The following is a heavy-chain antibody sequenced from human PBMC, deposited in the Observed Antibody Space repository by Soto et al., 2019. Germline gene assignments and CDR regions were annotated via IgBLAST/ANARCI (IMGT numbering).Heavy chain of an antibody. CDR3: ARVRNSGYYYRPLCFDY. CDR2: IYYSGST. CDR1: GGSISSGGYY. J-gene: IGHJ4*02. Sequence: PSETLSLTCTVSGGSISSGGYYWIWNQQHPGKGLEWIGYIYYSGSTYYNPSLKSRVTISVDTSKNQFSLKLSSVTAADTAVYYCARVRNSGYYYRPLCFDYWGQGTLVTVSS. D-gene: IGHD3-22*01. V-gene: IGHV4-31*03.